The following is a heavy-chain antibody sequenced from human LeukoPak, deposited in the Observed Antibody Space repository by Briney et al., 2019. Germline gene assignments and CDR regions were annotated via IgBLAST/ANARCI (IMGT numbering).Heavy chain of an antibody. CDR2: INWNSDNI. V-gene: IGHV3-9*01. Sequence: GRSLRLSCAASGFTFNDHAMYWVRQAPGKGLEWVSGINWNSDNIGYADSVKGRFTISRDDAKNSLFLQMNSLRTEDTALYYCARASYYYDTTGLGAVYIWGQGTMVTVSS. CDR3: ARASYYYDTTGLGAVYI. CDR1: GFTFNDHA. D-gene: IGHD3-22*01. J-gene: IGHJ3*02.